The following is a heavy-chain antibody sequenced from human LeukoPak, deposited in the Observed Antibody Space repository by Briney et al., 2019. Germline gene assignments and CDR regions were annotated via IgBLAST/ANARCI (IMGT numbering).Heavy chain of an antibody. CDR2: IYSTGST. CDR1: GGSISSSSYY. V-gene: IGHV4-39*07. D-gene: IGHD6-13*01. J-gene: IGHJ4*02. CDR3: AMGIAAAGVFDY. Sequence: PSETLSLTCTVSGGSISSSSYYWGWIRQPPGKGLEWIGSIYSTGSTNYNPSLRSRVTISVDTSKNQFSLKLSSVTAADTAVYYCAMGIAAAGVFDYWGQGTLVTVSS.